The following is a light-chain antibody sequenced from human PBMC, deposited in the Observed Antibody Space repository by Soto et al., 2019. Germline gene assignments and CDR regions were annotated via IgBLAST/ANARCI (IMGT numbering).Light chain of an antibody. V-gene: IGKV3-20*01. CDR3: QQYGSSPLIS. J-gene: IGKJ5*01. CDR1: QSVSSY. CDR2: DAS. Sequence: IVLTQSPATLPLTPGERATLSSRASQSVSSYLAWYQQKPGQAPRLLIYDASTRATGVPDRCSGSGSGRDFTLPISGLEPEDFAVYYCQQYGSSPLISFGQGTRLEI.